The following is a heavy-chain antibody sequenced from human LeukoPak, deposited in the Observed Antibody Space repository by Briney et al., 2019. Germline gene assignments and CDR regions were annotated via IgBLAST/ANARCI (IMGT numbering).Heavy chain of an antibody. CDR1: GGSFSGYY. V-gene: IGHV4-34*01. Sequence: SETLSLTCAVYGGSFSGYYWSWIRQPPGKGLEWIGEINHSGSTNYNPSLKSRVTISVDTSKNQFSLKLSSVTAADTAVYYCARGPRRYCSSTSCTNAFDIWGQGTVVTVSS. CDR3: ARGPRRYCSSTSCTNAFDI. D-gene: IGHD2-2*01. J-gene: IGHJ3*02. CDR2: INHSGST.